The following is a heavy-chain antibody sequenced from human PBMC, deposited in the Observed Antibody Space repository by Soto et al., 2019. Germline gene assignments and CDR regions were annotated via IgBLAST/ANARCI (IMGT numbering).Heavy chain of an antibody. V-gene: IGHV3-9*01. CDR1: GFTFDDYA. CDR3: ANLGLGTTVTTFYAFDI. D-gene: IGHD4-17*01. Sequence: GGSLRLSCAASGFTFDDYAMHWVRQAPGKGLEWVSGISWNSGSIGYADSVKGRFTISRDNAKNSLYLQMNSLRAEDTALYYCANLGLGTTVTTFYAFDIWGQGTMVTVSS. CDR2: ISWNSGSI. J-gene: IGHJ3*02.